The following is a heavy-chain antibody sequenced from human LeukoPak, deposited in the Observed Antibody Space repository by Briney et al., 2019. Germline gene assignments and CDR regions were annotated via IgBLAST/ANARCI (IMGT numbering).Heavy chain of an antibody. CDR1: GYTFTGYY. D-gene: IGHD3-10*01. Sequence: ASVKVSCKASGYTFTGYYMNWVRQAPGQGLEWMARINPNSGGTNYAQKVQGRVTMTRNTTISTTYMKLSLLRSDAAALYYSATDPGFGEATDAFDIWGQGTMVTVSS. V-gene: IGHV1-2*06. CDR2: INPNSGGT. CDR3: ATDPGFGEATDAFDI. J-gene: IGHJ3*02.